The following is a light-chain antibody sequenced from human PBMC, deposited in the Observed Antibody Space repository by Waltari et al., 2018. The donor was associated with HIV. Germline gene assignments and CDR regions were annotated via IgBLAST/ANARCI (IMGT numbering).Light chain of an antibody. CDR3: SSYKDANDVV. J-gene: IGLJ2*01. V-gene: IGLV2-8*01. CDR2: EVN. CDR1: SSDVGGFDY. Sequence: QSALTQPPSASGSPGQSVTISCTGTSSDVGGFDYVSWYHQQPPKAPKLILYEVNRGPAGVPDRFSGSKSGNTAALPVSGLQPEDEGDYYCSSYKDANDVVFGGGTKLTVL.